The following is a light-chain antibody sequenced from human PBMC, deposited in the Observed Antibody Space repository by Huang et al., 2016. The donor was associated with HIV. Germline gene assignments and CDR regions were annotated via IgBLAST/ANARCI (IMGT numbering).Light chain of an antibody. Sequence: DIQMTQSPSSLSASVGDRVTITCRASQSISSYLNWYQQKPGKAPKLLIYAASSLQSGVPSRFSGRGSGTDFTLTINSLQPEDFATYYCQQSYSTPGTFGQGTKVEIK. CDR3: QQSYSTPGT. CDR2: AAS. J-gene: IGKJ1*01. V-gene: IGKV1-39*01. CDR1: QSISSY.